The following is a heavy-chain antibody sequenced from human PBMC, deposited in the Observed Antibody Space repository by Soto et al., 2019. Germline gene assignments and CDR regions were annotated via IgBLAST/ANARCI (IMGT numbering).Heavy chain of an antibody. J-gene: IGHJ4*01. D-gene: IGHD1-26*01. CDR2: TYYRSKWYY. CDR3: ARGEQYSGRIFDY. Sequence: SQTLSLTCAITGDSVSSNSAGWSWVRQSPSKGLEWLGRTYYRSKWYYEYAVSVRGRITINPDTSKNQYSLQLNSVTPEDTAVYFCARGEQYSGRIFDYWGQGTLVTVSS. CDR1: GDSVSSNSAG. V-gene: IGHV6-1*01.